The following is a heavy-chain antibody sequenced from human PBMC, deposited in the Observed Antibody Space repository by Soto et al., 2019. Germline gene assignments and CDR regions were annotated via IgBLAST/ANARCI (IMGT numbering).Heavy chain of an antibody. Sequence: EVQLVESGGGLVKPGGSLRLSCAASGFTFSSYSMNWVRQAPGKGLEWVSSISSSSSYIYYADSVKGRFTISRDNAKNSLYLQMNSLRAEDTAVYYCARKMTTVTNYYYYYMDVWGKGPRSPSP. D-gene: IGHD4-17*01. V-gene: IGHV3-21*01. CDR3: ARKMTTVTNYYYYYMDV. CDR1: GFTFSSYS. J-gene: IGHJ6*03. CDR2: ISSSSSYI.